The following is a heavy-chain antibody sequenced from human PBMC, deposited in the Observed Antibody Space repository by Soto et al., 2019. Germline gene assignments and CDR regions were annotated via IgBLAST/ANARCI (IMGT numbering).Heavy chain of an antibody. CDR3: AMVDVYVTPSPQDV. CDR2: IIPIFGTA. V-gene: IGHV1-69*05. D-gene: IGHD3-16*01. CDR1: GGTFSSYA. Sequence: SVKVSCKASGGTFSSYAISCVRQAPGQGLEWMGGIIPIFGTANYAQNLQGRVTLTTDTSTSTAYMELRSLRSNDTAVYYCAMVDVYVTPSPQDVWGQGTTVTVSS. J-gene: IGHJ6*02.